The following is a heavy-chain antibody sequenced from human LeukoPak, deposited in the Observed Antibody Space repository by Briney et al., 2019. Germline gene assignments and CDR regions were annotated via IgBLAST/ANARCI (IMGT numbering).Heavy chain of an antibody. CDR2: INHSGST. CDR3: ARAKASGYSYGYEGWFDP. Sequence: SETLSLTCAVYGGSFSGYYWSWIRQPPGKGLEWIGEINHSGSTNYNPSLKSRVTISVDTSKNQFSLKLSSVTAADTAAYYCARAKASGYSYGYEGWFDPWGQGTLVTVSS. CDR1: GGSFSGYY. V-gene: IGHV4-34*01. J-gene: IGHJ5*02. D-gene: IGHD5-18*01.